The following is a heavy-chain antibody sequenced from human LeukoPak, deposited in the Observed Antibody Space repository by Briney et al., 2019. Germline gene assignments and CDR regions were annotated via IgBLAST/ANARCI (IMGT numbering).Heavy chain of an antibody. Sequence: PGGSLRLSCAASGFMLNNYDMHWVRHAPGRGLEWVAMIWYDETNKYYADSVKGRFTISRDNSKNTLYLQMNSLRVDDTAIYYCARTAWNYFGSGNYYASDYWGQGTLVTVSS. CDR2: IWYDETNK. V-gene: IGHV3-33*01. D-gene: IGHD3-10*01. CDR3: ARTAWNYFGSGNYYASDY. CDR1: GFMLNNYD. J-gene: IGHJ4*02.